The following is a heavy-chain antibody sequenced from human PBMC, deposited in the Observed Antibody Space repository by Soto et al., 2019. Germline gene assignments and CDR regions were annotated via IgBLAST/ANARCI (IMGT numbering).Heavy chain of an antibody. V-gene: IGHV3-21*06. J-gene: IGHJ1*01. Sequence: PVGSLRLSCAASGFMFSAYTMNWVRQAPGKGLEWLSSISDDSSYTDYADSLRGRFTVSRDNARNSLYLQIDSLGVEDTAVYYCATPYYFNHWGPGTLVTVSS. CDR2: ISDDSSYT. CDR1: GFMFSAYT. D-gene: IGHD3-16*01. CDR3: ATPYYFNH.